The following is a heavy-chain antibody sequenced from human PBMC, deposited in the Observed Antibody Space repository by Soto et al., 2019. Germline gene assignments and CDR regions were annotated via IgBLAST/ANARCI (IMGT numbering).Heavy chain of an antibody. CDR1: GFTFSSYG. CDR2: IGHSGSSI. J-gene: IGHJ4*02. V-gene: IGHV3-33*08. D-gene: IGHD3-9*01. Sequence: PGGSLRLSCAASGFTFSSYGMHWVRQAPGKALEWVSSIGHSGSSINYADSVKGRFTISRDNSNNILFLEMTGLRAEDTAVYYCARSDDKDILTGCYNWGQGALVTVSS. CDR3: ARSDDKDILTGCYN.